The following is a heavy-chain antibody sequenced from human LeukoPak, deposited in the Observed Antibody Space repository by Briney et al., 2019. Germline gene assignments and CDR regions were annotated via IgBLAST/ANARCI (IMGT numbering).Heavy chain of an antibody. J-gene: IGHJ4*02. CDR3: ARLRRTSDSSGYYYYYDY. V-gene: IGHV3-21*01. CDR2: ITPTTSYI. Sequence: GGPLKLSGAASELGFSSLSFNWFRQAPGKGLEGFSSITPTTSYIYYADSVRGRFTISRENAKNSLYLQMNSLRAEDTAVYYCARLRRTSDSSGYYYYYDYWGQGTLVTVSS. CDR1: ELGFSSLS. D-gene: IGHD3-22*01.